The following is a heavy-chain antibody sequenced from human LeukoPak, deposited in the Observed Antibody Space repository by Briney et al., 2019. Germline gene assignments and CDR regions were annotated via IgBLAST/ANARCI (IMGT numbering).Heavy chain of an antibody. CDR1: GFIFRTYG. Sequence: PGRSLRLSSAGSGFIFRTYGIHWVRQAPGKGLEWVAAIQSDGSKEYYADSVKGRFTISRDTSKNTLDLEMNSLRVEDTAVYYCAREIFRGVAPEYWGQGTLVTVSS. V-gene: IGHV3-30*03. D-gene: IGHD3-10*01. J-gene: IGHJ4*02. CDR3: AREIFRGVAPEY. CDR2: IQSDGSKE.